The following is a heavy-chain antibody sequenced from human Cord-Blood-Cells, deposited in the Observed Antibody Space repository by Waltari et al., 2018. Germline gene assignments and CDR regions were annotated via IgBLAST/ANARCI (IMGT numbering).Heavy chain of an antibody. CDR1: GYTFTSYD. CDR2: RNPNSSNT. CDR3: ARAGRYCSSTSCYTDY. D-gene: IGHD2-2*01. J-gene: IGHJ4*02. Sequence: QVQLVQSGAEVKKPGASVTVSCKASGYTFTSYDINWVCQATGQGLEWMGWRNPNSSNTGYAQKFQGRVTMTRNTSIGTAYMELSSLISEDTAVYDCARAGRYCSSTSCYTDYWGQGTLVTVSS. V-gene: IGHV1-8*01.